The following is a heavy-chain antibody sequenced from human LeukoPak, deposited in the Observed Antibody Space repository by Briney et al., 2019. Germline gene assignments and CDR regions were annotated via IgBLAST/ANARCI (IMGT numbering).Heavy chain of an antibody. V-gene: IGHV4-34*01. CDR1: GGSFSGYY. CDR3: ARLGRPQP. Sequence: PETLSLTCAVYGGSFSGYYWSWIRQPPGKGLEWIGEINHSGSTNYNPSLKSRVTISVDMSKNQFSLKLSSVTAADTAVYYCARLGRPQPWGQGTLVTVSS. J-gene: IGHJ5*02. CDR2: INHSGST.